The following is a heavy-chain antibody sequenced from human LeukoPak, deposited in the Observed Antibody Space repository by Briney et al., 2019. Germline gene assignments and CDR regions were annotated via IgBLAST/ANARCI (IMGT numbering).Heavy chain of an antibody. D-gene: IGHD2-2*02. CDR1: GGSISSYY. J-gene: IGHJ4*02. CDR3: ARLVSDVVPAAIGSLDY. Sequence: SETLSLTCTVSGGSISSYYWSWIRQPPGKGLEWIGYIYYSGSTNYNPSLKSRVTISVDTSKNQFSLKLSSVTAADTAVYYCARLVSDVVPAAIGSLDYWGQGTLVTVSS. V-gene: IGHV4-59*08. CDR2: IYYSGST.